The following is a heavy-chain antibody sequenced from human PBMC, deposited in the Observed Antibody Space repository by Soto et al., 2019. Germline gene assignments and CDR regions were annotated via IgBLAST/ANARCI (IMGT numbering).Heavy chain of an antibody. Sequence: SGPTLVNPTQTLTLTCTFSGFSLSTSGVGVAWIRQPPGKALEWLALIYWDDDKRYSPSLKSRLTITKDTSKNQVVLTMTIVDPVDTATYYCARDSSGFYGFDYWGQGTLVTVSS. CDR1: GFSLSTSGVG. D-gene: IGHD6-19*01. V-gene: IGHV2-5*02. J-gene: IGHJ4*02. CDR3: ARDSSGFYGFDY. CDR2: IYWDDDK.